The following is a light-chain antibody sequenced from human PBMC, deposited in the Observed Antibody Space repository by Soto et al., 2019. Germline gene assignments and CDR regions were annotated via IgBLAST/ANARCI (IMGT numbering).Light chain of an antibody. CDR2: GAS. J-gene: IGKJ3*01. V-gene: IGKV1-9*01. CDR1: QGISSF. CDR3: QQLNSFPIP. Sequence: IQLTQSPSSLSASIGDRVTITCRASQGISSFLAWYQQKPGKAPKLLIYGASTLQSGVPSRFSGSGSGTDFTLTIGSLQPEDIATYYCQQLNSFPIPCGPGTKVDIK.